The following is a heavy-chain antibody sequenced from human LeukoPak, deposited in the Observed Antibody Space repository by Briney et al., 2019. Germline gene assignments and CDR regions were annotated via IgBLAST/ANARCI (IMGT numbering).Heavy chain of an antibody. D-gene: IGHD6-13*01. CDR2: INHSGST. J-gene: IGHJ4*02. CDR3: ARHLARRGSWFGREDY. V-gene: IGHV4-34*01. CDR1: GGSFSGYY. Sequence: LETLSLTCAVYGGSFSGYYWSWIRQPPGKGLEWIGEINHSGSTNYNPSLKSRVTISVDTSKNQFSLKLSSVTAADTAVYYCARHLARRGSWFGREDYWGQGTLVTVSS.